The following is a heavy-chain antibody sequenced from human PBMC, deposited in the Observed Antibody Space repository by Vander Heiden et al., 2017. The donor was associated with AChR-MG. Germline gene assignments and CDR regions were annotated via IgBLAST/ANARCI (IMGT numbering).Heavy chain of an antibody. CDR3: ARSSTESINAFDI. J-gene: IGHJ3*02. CDR1: GDTFTRHG. D-gene: IGHD1-1*01. CDR2: MSPYSGNT. V-gene: IGHV1-18*01. Sequence: HVELVQSGAEVKKPGASVKVSCKASGDTFTRHGVSWVRQAPGQGLEWMGWMSPYSGNTHFAQKFQGRLTMTADTSTSTAYMELRSLRSDDTAVYYCARSSTESINAFDIWGQGTMVTVSS.